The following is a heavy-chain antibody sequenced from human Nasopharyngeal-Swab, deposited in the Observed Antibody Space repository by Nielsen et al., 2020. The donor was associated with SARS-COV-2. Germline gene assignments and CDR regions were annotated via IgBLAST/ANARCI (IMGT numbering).Heavy chain of an antibody. Sequence: ASVKVSCKASGYTFTSYYMHWVRQAPGQGLEWMGIINPSGGSTSYAQKFQGRVTMTRDTSTSTVYMELSSLRSEDTAVYYCATLIAAAGTGYYYYYGMDVWGQGTTVTVSS. CDR1: GYTFTSYY. CDR3: ATLIAAAGTGYYYYYGMDV. D-gene: IGHD6-13*01. V-gene: IGHV1-46*01. J-gene: IGHJ6*02. CDR2: INPSGGST.